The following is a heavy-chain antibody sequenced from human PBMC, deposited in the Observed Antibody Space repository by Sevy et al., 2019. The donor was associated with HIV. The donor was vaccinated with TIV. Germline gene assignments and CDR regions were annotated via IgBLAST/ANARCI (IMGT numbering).Heavy chain of an antibody. CDR2: ISSSSSTI. CDR3: ARGASGWYRIGEAYYYNGMDV. Sequence: GRSLRLSCAASGFTFSSYSMNWVRQAPGKGLEWVSYISSSSSTIYYADSVKGRFTISRDNAKNSLYLQMNSLRDEDTAVYYYARGASGWYRIGEAYYYNGMDVWGQGTTVTVSS. V-gene: IGHV3-48*02. J-gene: IGHJ6*02. D-gene: IGHD6-19*01. CDR1: GFTFSSYS.